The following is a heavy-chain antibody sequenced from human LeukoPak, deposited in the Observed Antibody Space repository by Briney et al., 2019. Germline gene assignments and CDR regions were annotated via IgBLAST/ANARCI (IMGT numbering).Heavy chain of an antibody. Sequence: GESLKIFCGGSGYSLNTYWNIWVPQKPGKGLEWVGIIYPADSDSKYGPSFQGHVTISVDNSIDTAYLQWSSLEASDSGTYYCARRGLTPEPAGVHGFHFYFVCLRRGSVATVCS. D-gene: IGHD5/OR15-5a*01. CDR1: GYSLNTYW. CDR3: ARRGLTPEPAGVHGFHFYFVC. J-gene: IGHJ4*02. V-gene: IGHV5-51*01. CDR2: IYPADSDS.